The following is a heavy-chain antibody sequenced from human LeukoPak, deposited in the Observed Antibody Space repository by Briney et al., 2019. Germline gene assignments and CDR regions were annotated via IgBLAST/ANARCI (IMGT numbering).Heavy chain of an antibody. CDR1: GFSLSSYG. CDR3: AKGAAIGIYANFDY. Sequence: GGSLRLSCAASGFSLSSYGMTWVRQAPGKGLEWVSTLSDRGGGTYYADSVKGRFTISRDNSRNTLYLQMHSLRVEDTAVYYCAKGAAIGIYANFDYWGQGTLVTVSS. J-gene: IGHJ4*02. CDR2: LSDRGGGT. D-gene: IGHD6-13*01. V-gene: IGHV3-23*01.